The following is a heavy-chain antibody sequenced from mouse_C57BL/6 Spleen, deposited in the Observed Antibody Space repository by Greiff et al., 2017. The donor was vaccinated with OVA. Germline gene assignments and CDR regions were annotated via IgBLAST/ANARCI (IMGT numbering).Heavy chain of an antibody. CDR3: ARVDDYDEAWFAY. V-gene: IGHV3-6*01. D-gene: IGHD2-4*01. J-gene: IGHJ3*01. Sequence: VQLKESGPGLVKPSQSLSLTCSVTGYSITSGYYWNWIRQFPGIKLEWMGYISYDGRNNYNPSLKNRISITRDTSKNQFFLKLNSVTTEDTATYYCARVDDYDEAWFAYWGQGTLVTVSA. CDR1: GYSITSGYY. CDR2: ISYDGRN.